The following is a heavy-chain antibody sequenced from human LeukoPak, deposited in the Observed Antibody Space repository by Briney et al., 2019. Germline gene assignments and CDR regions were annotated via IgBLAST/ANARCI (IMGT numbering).Heavy chain of an antibody. J-gene: IGHJ4*02. D-gene: IGHD3-22*01. Sequence: GASVKVSCKASGYTFTGYYMHWVRQAPGQGLEWMGWINPNSGGTNYAQKFQGRVTMTRDTSISTAYMELSRLISDDTAVYYCARDLSYYDSSGDFDYWGQGTLVTVSS. CDR3: ARDLSYYDSSGDFDY. V-gene: IGHV1-2*02. CDR1: GYTFTGYY. CDR2: INPNSGGT.